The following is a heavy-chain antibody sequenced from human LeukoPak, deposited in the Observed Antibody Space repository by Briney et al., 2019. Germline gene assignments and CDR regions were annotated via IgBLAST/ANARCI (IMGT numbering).Heavy chain of an antibody. CDR2: IYYSGST. CDR3: ARVGGTNHYYYGMDV. CDR1: GGSISNYY. D-gene: IGHD1-26*01. V-gene: IGHV4-59*01. Sequence: SETLSLTCTVSGGSISNYYWSWIRQSPGKGLEWIGYIYYSGSTNYNPSLKSRVTISVDTSKNQFSLKLSSVTAADTAVYYCARVGGTNHYYYGMDVWGQGTTVTVSS. J-gene: IGHJ6*02.